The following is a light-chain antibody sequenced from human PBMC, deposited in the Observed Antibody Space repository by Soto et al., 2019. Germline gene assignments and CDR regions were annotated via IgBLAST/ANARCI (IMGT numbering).Light chain of an antibody. Sequence: QSALTQPPSPSGTPGQRVTISCSGSSSNIGSNTVNWYQQLPGTAPKLLIYSSNQRPSGVPDRFSGSKSGTSASLAISGLQSDDEADYYCATWDDSLNGYVFGTGTKVTVL. V-gene: IGLV1-44*01. J-gene: IGLJ1*01. CDR2: SSN. CDR3: ATWDDSLNGYV. CDR1: SSNIGSNT.